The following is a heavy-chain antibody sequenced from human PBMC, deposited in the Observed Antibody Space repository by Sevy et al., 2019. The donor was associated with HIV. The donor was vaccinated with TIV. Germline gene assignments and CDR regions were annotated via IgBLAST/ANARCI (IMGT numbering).Heavy chain of an antibody. CDR2: INTDGKMT. D-gene: IGHD1-26*01. J-gene: IGHJ4*02. CDR1: GLTLTNYW. CDR3: ACGSRGTFRY. V-gene: IGHV3-74*01. Sequence: GGSLRLSCAASGLTLTNYWMHWVRQAPGKGLVWVSHINTDGKMTRYADFVKGRFTISRDNAKNTLYLQMNSLRDEDTNVYYCACGSRGTFRYWGQRTLISVSS.